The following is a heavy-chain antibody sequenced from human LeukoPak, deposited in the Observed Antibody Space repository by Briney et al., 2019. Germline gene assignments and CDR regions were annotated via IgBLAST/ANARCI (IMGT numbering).Heavy chain of an antibody. D-gene: IGHD3-22*01. CDR3: AKEGYYYDSSGYDY. CDR1: EFSFKNYW. Sequence: GGSLRLSCAASEFSFKNYWMSWVRQAPEKGLEWVANIQQDGSNKFYADSVKGRFTISRDNAKNSLYLQMNSLRAEDTALYYCAKEGYYYDSSGYDYWGQGTLVTVSS. V-gene: IGHV3-7*03. J-gene: IGHJ4*02. CDR2: IQQDGSNK.